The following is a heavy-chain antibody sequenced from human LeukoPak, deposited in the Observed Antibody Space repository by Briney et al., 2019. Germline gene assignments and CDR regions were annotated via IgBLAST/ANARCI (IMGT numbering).Heavy chain of an antibody. Sequence: GALRLSCAASGFTFSSYTMNWVRQAPGKGLEWVSSISSSSYYIYYADSVKGRFTISRDNAKNSLYLQMNTLRAADTAVYYCARAPPGGGITIFGVVMNAFDIWGQGTMVTVSS. CDR2: ISSSSYYI. CDR1: GFTFSSYT. J-gene: IGHJ3*02. D-gene: IGHD3-3*01. V-gene: IGHV3-21*01. CDR3: ARAPPGGGITIFGVVMNAFDI.